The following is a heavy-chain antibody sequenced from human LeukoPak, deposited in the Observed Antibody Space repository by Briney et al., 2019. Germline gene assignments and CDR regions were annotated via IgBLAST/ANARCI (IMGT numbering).Heavy chain of an antibody. CDR2: IYTSGST. Sequence: SETLSLTCTVSGGSISSYYWSWIRQPAGKGLEWVGRIYTSGSTNYNPSLKSRVTMPVDTSKNQFSLKLSSVTAADTAVYYCARTTEYYYYMDVWGKGTTVTISS. D-gene: IGHD1-14*01. CDR1: GGSISSYY. V-gene: IGHV4-4*07. J-gene: IGHJ6*03. CDR3: ARTTEYYYYMDV.